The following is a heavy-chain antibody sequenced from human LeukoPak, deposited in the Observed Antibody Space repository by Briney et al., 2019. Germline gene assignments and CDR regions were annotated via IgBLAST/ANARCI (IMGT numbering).Heavy chain of an antibody. V-gene: IGHV3-7*01. CDR3: ARQRGSGCLDY. J-gene: IGHJ4*02. D-gene: IGHD6-19*01. CDR1: RFTLSNYW. Sequence: GGSLRLSCAASRFTLSNYWMSWVRQAPGKGLEWVANIKQDGRETYYVDSVKGRFTISRDNAKNSLSLQMNSLRAEDTAVYYCARQRGSGCLDYWGQGTLVTVPS. CDR2: IKQDGRET.